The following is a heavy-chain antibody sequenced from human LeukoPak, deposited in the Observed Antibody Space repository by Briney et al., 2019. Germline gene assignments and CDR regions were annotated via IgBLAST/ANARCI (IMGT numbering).Heavy chain of an antibody. V-gene: IGHV3-7*01. CDR2: IKQDGSEK. CDR1: GFTFSSYW. Sequence: GGSLRLSCAASGFTFSSYWMSWVRQAPGKGLEWVANIKQDGSEKYYVDSVKGRFTISRDNSKNTLYLQMNSLRAEDTAVYYCAREASGSLYYYYYYGMDVWGQGTTVTVSS. J-gene: IGHJ6*02. CDR3: AREASGSLYYYYYYGMDV. D-gene: IGHD1-26*01.